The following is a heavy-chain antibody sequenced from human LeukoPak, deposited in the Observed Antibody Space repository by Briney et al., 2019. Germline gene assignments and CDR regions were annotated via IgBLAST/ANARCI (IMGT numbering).Heavy chain of an antibody. CDR1: GFTFSSYS. Sequence: GGSLRLSCAASGFTFSSYSMNWVRQAPGKGLEWVANIKQDGSEKYYVDSVKGRFTISRDNAKNSLYLQMNSLRAEDTAVYYCARDLIRWYYGSGGGAFDIWGQGTMVTVSS. J-gene: IGHJ3*02. CDR3: ARDLIRWYYGSGGGAFDI. CDR2: IKQDGSEK. D-gene: IGHD3-10*01. V-gene: IGHV3-7*01.